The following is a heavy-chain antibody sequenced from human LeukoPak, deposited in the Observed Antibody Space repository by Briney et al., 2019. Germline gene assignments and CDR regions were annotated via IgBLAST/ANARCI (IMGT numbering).Heavy chain of an antibody. V-gene: IGHV4-38-2*02. CDR3: ARGVTMVRGGVHWFDP. D-gene: IGHD3-10*01. CDR1: GYSLSSGYY. Sequence: SETLSLTCTVSGYSLSSGYYWGWIRQPPGKGLEWIGSVDHSGSTYYNPSLKSRVTISVDTSKNQFSLKLSSVTAADTAVYYCARGVTMVRGGVHWFDPWGQGTLVTVSS. CDR2: VDHSGST. J-gene: IGHJ5*02.